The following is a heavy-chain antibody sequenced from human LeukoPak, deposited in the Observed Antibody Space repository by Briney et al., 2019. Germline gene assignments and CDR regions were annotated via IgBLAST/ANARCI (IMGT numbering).Heavy chain of an antibody. V-gene: IGHV3-11*04. D-gene: IGHD2-2*01. CDR1: GFTFTDYY. Sequence: GGSLRLSCAASGFTFTDYYMTWIRQAPGKGLEWLSYISGSGSIKYYADSVKGRFTISRDNAKNSVYLQMNSLRAEDTAVYYCARPRYCSSTSCYDDAFDVWGQGTRATVSS. CDR3: ARPRYCSSTSCYDDAFDV. CDR2: ISGSGSIK. J-gene: IGHJ3*01.